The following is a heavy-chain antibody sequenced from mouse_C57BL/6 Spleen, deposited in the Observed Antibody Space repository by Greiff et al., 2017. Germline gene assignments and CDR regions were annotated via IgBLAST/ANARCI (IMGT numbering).Heavy chain of an antibody. CDR3: AREGFITTVVAGGYAMDY. CDR2: LNPNNGGT. CDR1: GYTFTDYN. Sequence: EVQLQQSGPELVKPGASVKMSCKASGYTFTDYNMHWVKQSHGKSLDWIGYLNPNNGGTSYNQKFQGKATLTVNKSSSTAYMELRSLTSEDSAVYYCAREGFITTVVAGGYAMDYWGQGTSVTVSS. J-gene: IGHJ4*01. V-gene: IGHV1-22*01. D-gene: IGHD1-1*01.